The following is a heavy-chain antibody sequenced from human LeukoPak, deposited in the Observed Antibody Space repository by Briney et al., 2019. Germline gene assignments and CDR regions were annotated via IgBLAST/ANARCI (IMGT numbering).Heavy chain of an antibody. D-gene: IGHD5-18*01. CDR2: ISGSGGST. J-gene: IGHJ4*02. CDR3: AKDLSYAFDY. V-gene: IGHV3-23*01. CDR1: GVTFSSYA. Sequence: PGGSLRLSCAASGVTFSSYAMSWVRQAPGKGLEWVSAISGSGGSTYYADSVKGRFTISRDNSKHTLYLQMNSLRAEDTAVYYCAKDLSYAFDYGGQGTLVPSPQ.